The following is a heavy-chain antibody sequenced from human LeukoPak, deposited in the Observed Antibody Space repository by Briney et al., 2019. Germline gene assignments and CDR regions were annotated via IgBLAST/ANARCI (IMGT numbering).Heavy chain of an antibody. V-gene: IGHV3-49*04. CDR2: IRTRVNGGTT. Sequence: GGSLRLSCAASGFNFRGYAMNWVRQAPGKGLEWVGFIRTRVNGGTTEYAASVKDRFTLSRDDSKGIAYLQMNSLKTEDTAVYYCTRCRSTSCSWGGDYWGQGTLVAGSS. CDR1: GFNFRGYA. D-gene: IGHD2-2*01. J-gene: IGHJ4*02. CDR3: TRCRSTSCSWGGDY.